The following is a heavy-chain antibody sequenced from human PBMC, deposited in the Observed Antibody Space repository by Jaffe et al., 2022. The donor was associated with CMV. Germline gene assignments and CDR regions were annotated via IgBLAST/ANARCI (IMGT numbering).Heavy chain of an antibody. D-gene: IGHD2-15*01. CDR1: GGSISSSSYY. J-gene: IGHJ5*02. CDR2: IYYSGST. V-gene: IGHV4-39*01. CDR3: ASTPRARYCSGGSCFPNWFDP. Sequence: QLQLQESGPGLVKPSETLSLTCTVSGGSISSSSYYWGWIRQPPGKGLEWIGSIYYSGSTYYNPSLKSRVTISVDTSKNQFSLKLSSVTAADTAVYYCASTPRARYCSGGSCFPNWFDPWGQGTLVTVSS.